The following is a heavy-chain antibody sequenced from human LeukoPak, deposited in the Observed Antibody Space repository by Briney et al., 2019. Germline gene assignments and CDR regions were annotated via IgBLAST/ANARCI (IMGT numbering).Heavy chain of an antibody. Sequence: PSETLSLTCAVYIESFSGYHWNWIRQTPGKGLEWIGEIGDSGTTNINPSLRRRVSLSVDTSKNQFTLDMGSMTAADTGVYYCARGQGVTLIKVGKNWFDPWSQGTPVIVSP. CDR2: IGDSGTT. D-gene: IGHD3-22*01. J-gene: IGHJ5*02. V-gene: IGHV4-34*01. CDR1: IESFSGYH. CDR3: ARGQGVTLIKVGKNWFDP.